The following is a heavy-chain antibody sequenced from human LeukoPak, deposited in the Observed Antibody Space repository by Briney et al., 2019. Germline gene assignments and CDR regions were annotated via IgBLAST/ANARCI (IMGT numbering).Heavy chain of an antibody. J-gene: IGHJ3*02. V-gene: IGHV1-69*13. D-gene: IGHD3-3*01. CDR3: ARGNEIFAGAFDI. Sequence: SVKVSCKASGGTFSSNAISWVRQAPGQGLEWMGGIIPIFGTANYAQKFQGRVTIIADESTSTAYMELSSLRSEDTAVYYCARGNEIFAGAFDIWGQGTMVTVSS. CDR2: IIPIFGTA. CDR1: GGTFSSNA.